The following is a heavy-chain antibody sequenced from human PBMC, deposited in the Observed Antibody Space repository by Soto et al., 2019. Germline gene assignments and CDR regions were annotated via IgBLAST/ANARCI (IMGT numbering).Heavy chain of an antibody. CDR2: IKQDGSEK. D-gene: IGHD5-12*01. Sequence: GGSHRLSSTASGFTCISYWMSWVRQATGKGLEWVANIKQDGSEKYYVDSVKGRFTISRDNAKNSLYLQMNSLRAEDTAVYYCARDPNIVATMGSIYYYYGMDVWGQGTTVTVSS. CDR1: GFTCISYW. J-gene: IGHJ6*02. V-gene: IGHV3-7*01. CDR3: ARDPNIVATMGSIYYYYGMDV.